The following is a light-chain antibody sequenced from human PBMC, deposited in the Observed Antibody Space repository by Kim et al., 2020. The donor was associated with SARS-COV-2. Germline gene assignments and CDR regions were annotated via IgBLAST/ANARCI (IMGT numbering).Light chain of an antibody. CDR3: SSYTTSSTLV. CDR2: EVN. CDR1: SSDVGGYNR. V-gene: IGLV2-18*02. Sequence: GKSVTISCTGTSSDVGGYNRVSWYPQPPGTAPKLMIYEVNNRPSGVPDRFSGSKSGNTASLTISGLQTEDEADYYCSSYTTSSTLVFGGGTKVTVL. J-gene: IGLJ2*01.